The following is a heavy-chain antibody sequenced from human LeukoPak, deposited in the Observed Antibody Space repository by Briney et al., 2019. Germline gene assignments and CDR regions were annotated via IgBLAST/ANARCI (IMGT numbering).Heavy chain of an antibody. CDR1: GGSISGGSYY. D-gene: IGHD5-12*01. CDR2: IYTSGST. V-gene: IGHV4-61*02. Sequence: SETLSLTCTVSGGSISGGSYYWSCNRPPAGKGLEWIGRIYTSGSTNYNPSLKSRVTISVDTSKNQFSLKLISVTAADTAVYYCARAKWRVPYYYYYMDVWCKGTTVTISS. CDR3: ARAKWRVPYYYYYMDV. J-gene: IGHJ6*03.